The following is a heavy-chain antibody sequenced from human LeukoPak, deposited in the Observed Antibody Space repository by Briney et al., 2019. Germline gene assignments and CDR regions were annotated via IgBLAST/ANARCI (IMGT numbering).Heavy chain of an antibody. CDR1: GYTFTNYD. J-gene: IGHJ4*02. CDR2: KNPNSGNS. CDR3: AREGLDY. V-gene: IGHV1-8*01. Sequence: ASVKVSCKASGYTFTNYDINWVRQATGQGLEWMGYKNPNSGNSAYAQKFQGRVTITTDASISTAYMELSGLRSEDTDLYYCAREGLDYWGQGTLVTLSS.